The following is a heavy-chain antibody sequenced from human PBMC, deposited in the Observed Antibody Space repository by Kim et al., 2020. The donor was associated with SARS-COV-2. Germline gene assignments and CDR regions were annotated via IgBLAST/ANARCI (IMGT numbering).Heavy chain of an antibody. Sequence: NPSKQQKLQGRFTMTPDTSTSKAYMELRSLGSDDTAVYYCARANREGIFDYWGQGTLVTVSS. D-gene: IGHD1-26*01. CDR2: NP. V-gene: IGHV1-18*01. J-gene: IGHJ4*02. CDR3: ARANREGIFDY.